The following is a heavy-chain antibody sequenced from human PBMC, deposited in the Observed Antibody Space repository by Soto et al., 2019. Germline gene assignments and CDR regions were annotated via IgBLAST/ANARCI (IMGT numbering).Heavy chain of an antibody. D-gene: IGHD3-22*01. CDR3: ARDRYSYDSRAYQGVDWYFDL. Sequence: QVQLVESGGGVVQPGRSLRLSCAASGFIFSNYGMHWVRQAPGKGLEWVAVIWYDGSHESYADSVKGRFTISRDNSKNTLFLQMNSLRAEDTDVYYCARDRYSYDSRAYQGVDWYFDLWGRGTLVTVSS. V-gene: IGHV3-33*01. CDR1: GFIFSNYG. CDR2: IWYDGSHE. J-gene: IGHJ2*01.